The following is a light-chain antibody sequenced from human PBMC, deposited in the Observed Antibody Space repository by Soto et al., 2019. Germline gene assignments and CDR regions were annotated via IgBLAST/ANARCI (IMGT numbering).Light chain of an antibody. Sequence: EIVLIHSPATPSSSPRETATLSCRASLYVITRLAWYQHNPGQAPRLLIYYMAKRANGILARFSGSGSGTDFTLTIISLAPEDFGVYYCHQRQSWPRTFGQGTKVDIK. J-gene: IGKJ1*01. CDR1: LYVITR. CDR3: HQRQSWPRT. CDR2: YMA. V-gene: IGKV3-11*01.